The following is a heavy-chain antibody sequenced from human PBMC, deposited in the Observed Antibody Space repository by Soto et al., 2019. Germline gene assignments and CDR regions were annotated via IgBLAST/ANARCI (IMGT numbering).Heavy chain of an antibody. J-gene: IGHJ6*02. CDR3: ARTIFGGVPPRTYYYYGMDV. V-gene: IGHV1-69*01. CDR2: IIPIFGTA. CDR1: GGTFSSYA. D-gene: IGHD3-3*01. Sequence: QVQLVQSGAEVKKPGSSVKVSCKASGGTFSSYAISWVRQAPGQGLEWMGGIIPIFGTANYAQKFQGRVTITADESTSTAYMELSSLRSEDTAVYYCARTIFGGVPPRTYYYYGMDVWGQGTTVTVSS.